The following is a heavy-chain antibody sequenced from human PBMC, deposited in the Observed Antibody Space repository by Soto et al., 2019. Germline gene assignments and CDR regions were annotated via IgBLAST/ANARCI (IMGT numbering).Heavy chain of an antibody. J-gene: IGHJ5*02. CDR1: GYTFTSYG. V-gene: IGHV1-18*04. Sequence: ASVKVSCKASGYTFTSYGISWVRQAPGQGLEWMGWISAYNGNTNYAQKLQGRVTMTTDTSTSTAYMELRSLRPDDTAVYYCARNDAVVPALRWFDPWRQRTLVTVSS. CDR3: ARNDAVVPALRWFDP. CDR2: ISAYNGNT. D-gene: IGHD2-2*01.